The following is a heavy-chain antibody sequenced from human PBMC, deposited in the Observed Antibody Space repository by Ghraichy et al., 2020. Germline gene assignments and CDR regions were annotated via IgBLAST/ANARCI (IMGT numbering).Heavy chain of an antibody. V-gene: IGHV3-23*01. Sequence: LSLTCAASGFTFSDYAMSWVRQAPGKGLEWVSGISGSGGRTDYADSVKGRFTISRDNSKNTLYLQVNSLRVEDTAIYYCAKDPSGLGRGYWGQGALVTVSS. D-gene: IGHD3-10*01. CDR3: AKDPSGLGRGY. CDR1: GFTFSDYA. CDR2: ISGSGGRT. J-gene: IGHJ4*02.